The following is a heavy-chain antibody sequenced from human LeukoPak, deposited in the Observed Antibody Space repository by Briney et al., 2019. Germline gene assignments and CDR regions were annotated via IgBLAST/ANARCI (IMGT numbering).Heavy chain of an antibody. CDR3: ARRQYSGYDFDF. CDR2: IYPRDSDT. V-gene: IGHV5-51*01. J-gene: IGHJ4*02. Sequence: KPGEPLKTSSKASGYIFTNYWIGWMRQMPGKGLEWMGIIYPRDSDTRYSPSFQGQVTVSADKSISTAYLQWNTLEASDTAMYYCARRQYSGYDFDFWGQGTLVTVSS. D-gene: IGHD5-12*01. CDR1: GYIFTNYW.